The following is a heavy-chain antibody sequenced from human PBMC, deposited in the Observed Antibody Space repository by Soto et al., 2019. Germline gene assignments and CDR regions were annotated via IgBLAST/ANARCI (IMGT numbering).Heavy chain of an antibody. CDR1: GFTFSSYA. D-gene: IGHD2-2*01. J-gene: IGHJ5*02. V-gene: IGHV3-23*01. CDR3: AKDLHVVPAATNWFDP. Sequence: GGSLRLSCAASGFTFSSYAMSWVRQAPGKGLEWVSAISGSGGSTYYADSVKGRFTISRDNSKNTLYLQMNSLRAEDTAVYYCAKDLHVVPAATNWFDPWGQGTLVTVSS. CDR2: ISGSGGST.